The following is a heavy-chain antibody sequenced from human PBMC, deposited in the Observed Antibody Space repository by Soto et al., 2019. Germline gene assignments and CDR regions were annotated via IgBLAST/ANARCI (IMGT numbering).Heavy chain of an antibody. D-gene: IGHD2-15*01. CDR3: ARVAVAARPRWYNWFDP. J-gene: IGHJ5*02. CDR2: MNPNSGET. V-gene: IGHV1-8*01. Sequence: QEQLVQSGAEVKKPGASVKVSCKTSGYTFTDYDINWVRQATGQGLEWIGWMNPNSGETGYAQKFQGRVTMTRSAPLSTAYFELSSLRSEDTAVYYCARVAVAARPRWYNWFDPWRQGTLVTVSS. CDR1: GYTFTDYD.